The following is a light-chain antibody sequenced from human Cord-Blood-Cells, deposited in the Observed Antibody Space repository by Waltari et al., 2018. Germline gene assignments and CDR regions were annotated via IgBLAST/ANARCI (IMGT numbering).Light chain of an antibody. Sequence: EIVMTQSPATLSVSPGVRATLSCRASQSVSSNLAWYQQKPGQAPRLLIYGASTSAPGIPARFSGSGSGTEFTLTISSLQSEDFAVYYCQQYNNWLALTFGGGAKVEIK. J-gene: IGKJ4*01. V-gene: IGKV3-15*01. CDR3: QQYNNWLALT. CDR2: GAS. CDR1: QSVSSN.